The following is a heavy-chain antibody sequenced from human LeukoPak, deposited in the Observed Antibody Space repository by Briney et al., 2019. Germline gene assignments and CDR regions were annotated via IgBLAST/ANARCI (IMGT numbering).Heavy chain of an antibody. V-gene: IGHV3-23*01. CDR1: GFTFGSYT. J-gene: IGHJ4*02. D-gene: IGHD3-16*01. CDR3: ATSMGGGNVDY. CDR2: ITATGSRI. Sequence: GGSLRLSCAASGFTFGSYTMSWVRQAPGKGLEWVSGITATGSRIYYADSVKGRFTISRDSSKNALYLQLNSLGVDDTAVYYCATSMGGGNVDYWGQGTLVTVSS.